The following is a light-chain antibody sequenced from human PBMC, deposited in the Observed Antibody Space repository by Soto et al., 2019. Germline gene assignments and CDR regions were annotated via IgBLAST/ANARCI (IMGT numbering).Light chain of an antibody. Sequence: QSVLTQPPSASGTPGQRVTISCSGSSSSIGTNTVNWYQQLPGTAPKLLIYISNQRPSGVPDRFSGSKSGTSASLAITGLQAEDEADYYCLSYESRLSGYVCGNGTKVTVL. CDR1: SSSIGTNT. V-gene: IGLV1-44*01. J-gene: IGLJ1*01. CDR2: ISN. CDR3: LSYESRLSGYV.